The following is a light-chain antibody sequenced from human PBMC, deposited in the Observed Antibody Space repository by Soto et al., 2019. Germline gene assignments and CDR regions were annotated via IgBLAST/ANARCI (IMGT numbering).Light chain of an antibody. CDR1: SSDVGGYNY. CDR2: DVS. V-gene: IGLV2-14*01. Sequence: QSALTQPAPVSGSPGQSITISCTGTSSDVGGYNYVSWYQQHPGKAPKLMIYDVSNRPSGVSNRFSGSKSGNTASLTISGLQAEDEADYYCSSYTISSTPLYVFGTGTKVTVL. CDR3: SSYTISSTPLYV. J-gene: IGLJ1*01.